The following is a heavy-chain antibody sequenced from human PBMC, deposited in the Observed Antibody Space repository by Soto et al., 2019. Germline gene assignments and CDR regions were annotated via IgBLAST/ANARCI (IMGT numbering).Heavy chain of an antibody. Sequence: QVQLQESGPRLVKPLQTLSLTCTVSGDSINSGDYYWSWIRQPPGRGLEWVGYSFYSGITDYNPSLKSRMTISLDTSKNQFPLRFNSVTAADTAVYFCARWSGVGVAGMDVWGQGTTVSVSS. CDR2: SFYSGIT. V-gene: IGHV4-30-4*01. CDR1: GDSINSGDYY. D-gene: IGHD3-10*01. CDR3: ARWSGVGVAGMDV. J-gene: IGHJ6*02.